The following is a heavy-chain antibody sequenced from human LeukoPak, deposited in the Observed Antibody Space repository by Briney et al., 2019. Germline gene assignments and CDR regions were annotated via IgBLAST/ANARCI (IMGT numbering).Heavy chain of an antibody. J-gene: IGHJ5*02. CDR1: GGSFSGYY. CDR2: INHSGST. CDR3: ARRGRAAAGFDP. D-gene: IGHD6-13*01. Sequence: TSSETLSLTCAVYGGSFSGYYWSWIRQPPGKGLEWIGEINHSGSTNYNPSLKSRVTISVDTSKNQFSLKLSSVTAADTAVYYCARRGRAAAGFDPWGQGTLVTVSS. V-gene: IGHV4-34*01.